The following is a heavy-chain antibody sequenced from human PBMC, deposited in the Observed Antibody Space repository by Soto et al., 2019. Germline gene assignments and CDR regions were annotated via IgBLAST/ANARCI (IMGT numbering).Heavy chain of an antibody. Sequence: GGSLRLSCAASGFTFRSFTMNWVRQAPGKGLEWVSTISSNSAYIYYTDALRGRFTISRDNAKNSLHLQMNSLRAEGTAVYYFTRDASRDSSARGWFDPWGRGTLVTVSS. D-gene: IGHD6-13*01. V-gene: IGHV3-21*01. CDR2: ISSNSAYI. CDR1: GFTFRSFT. CDR3: TRDASRDSSARGWFDP. J-gene: IGHJ5*02.